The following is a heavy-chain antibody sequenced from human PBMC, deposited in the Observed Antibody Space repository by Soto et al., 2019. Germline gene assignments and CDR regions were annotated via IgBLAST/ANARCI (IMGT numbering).Heavy chain of an antibody. CDR3: ARLVVVAPVANA. D-gene: IGHD2-21*01. CDR2: IFYTGTT. CDR1: GGSISYNSYY. J-gene: IGHJ5*02. Sequence: SETLSLTCSVSGGSISYNSYYWGWIRQPPGKGLEWVGGIFYTGTTYYSPSLKDRVTISVDTSKNSFSLNLTSVTATDTAVYFCARLVVVAPVANAWGQGTLVTVSS. V-gene: IGHV4-39*02.